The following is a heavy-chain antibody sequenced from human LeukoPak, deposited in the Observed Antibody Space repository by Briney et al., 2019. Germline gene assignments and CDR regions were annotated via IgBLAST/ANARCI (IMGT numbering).Heavy chain of an antibody. Sequence: PGGSLRLSCAASGFTFSNSWMHWVRQDPRKGLVWVSRISGDGRNINYADSVRGRFTISRDNAKNTLYLQMNTLRVEDTAVYYCTRDLMDYDVSTGLHHYYMDVWGQGTTVTVSS. J-gene: IGHJ6*02. CDR1: GFTFSNSW. CDR2: ISGDGRNI. D-gene: IGHD3-9*01. CDR3: TRDLMDYDVSTGLHHYYMDV. V-gene: IGHV3-74*01.